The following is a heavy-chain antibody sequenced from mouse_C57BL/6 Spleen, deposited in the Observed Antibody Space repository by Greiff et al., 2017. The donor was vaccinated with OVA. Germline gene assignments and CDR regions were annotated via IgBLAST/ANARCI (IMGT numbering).Heavy chain of an antibody. J-gene: IGHJ4*01. CDR2: ISYDGSN. CDR3: AGGGYALDY. V-gene: IGHV3-6*01. CDR1: GYSITSGYY. Sequence: DVKLQESGPGLVKPSQSLSLTCSVTGYSITSGYYWNWIRQFPGNKLEWMGYISYDGSNNYNPSLKNRISITRDTSKNQFFRKLNSVTTEDTATYNCAGGGYALDYWGQGTSVTVSS.